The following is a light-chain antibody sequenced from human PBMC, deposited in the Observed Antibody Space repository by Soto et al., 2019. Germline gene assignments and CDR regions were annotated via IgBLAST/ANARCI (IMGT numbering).Light chain of an antibody. Sequence: QSALTQPASVSGSPGQSITISCTGTSSDVGGYNYVSWYQQHPGKAPKLMIFEVSNRPSGVSNRFSGSKSGNTASLTISGLQAEDEADYYCSSYTGSSINTVVFGGGTKGTVL. CDR1: SSDVGGYNY. CDR3: SSYTGSSINTVV. CDR2: EVS. J-gene: IGLJ2*01. V-gene: IGLV2-14*01.